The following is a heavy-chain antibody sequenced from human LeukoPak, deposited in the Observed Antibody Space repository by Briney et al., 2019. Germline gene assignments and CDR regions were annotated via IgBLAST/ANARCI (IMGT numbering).Heavy chain of an antibody. D-gene: IGHD6-19*01. CDR3: ARDKLGSGYSSDFDY. CDR1: EFSVSSNY. Sequence: GGSLRLSCAASEFSVSSNYMNWVRQAPGKGLEWVSAIYTGGTTYYADSVKGRFTISRDNSKNTLYLQMNSLRAEDTAVYYCARDKLGSGYSSDFDYWGQGTLVTVSS. CDR2: IYTGGTT. J-gene: IGHJ4*02. V-gene: IGHV3-66*02.